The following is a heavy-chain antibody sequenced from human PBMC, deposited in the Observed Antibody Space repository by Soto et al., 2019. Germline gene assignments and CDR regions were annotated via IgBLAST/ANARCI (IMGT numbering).Heavy chain of an antibody. CDR1: GYSFSNYW. V-gene: IGHV5-10-1*01. CDR2: IDPSDSYT. Sequence: PGESLKISCKGSGYSFSNYWLNWVRQMPGKGLEWMGRIDPSDSYTDYSPSFQGHVTISADKSISTAYLQWSSLKASDTAMYYCATSGDDIVVVPAAIELLDVWGQGTTVTVSS. J-gene: IGHJ6*02. D-gene: IGHD2-2*01. CDR3: ATSGDDIVVVPAAIELLDV.